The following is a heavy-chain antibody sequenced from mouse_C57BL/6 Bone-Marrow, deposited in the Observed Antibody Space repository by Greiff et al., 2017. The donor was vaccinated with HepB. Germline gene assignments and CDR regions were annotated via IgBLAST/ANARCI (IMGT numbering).Heavy chain of an antibody. Sequence: EVKVEESGAELVRPGASVKLSCTASGFNIKDDYMHWVKQRPEQGLEWIGWIDPENGDTEYASKFQGKATITADTSSNTAYLQLSSLTSEDTAVYYCTSRGNPWYFDVWGTGTTVTVSS. CDR3: TSRGNPWYFDV. V-gene: IGHV14-4*01. CDR2: IDPENGDT. J-gene: IGHJ1*03. D-gene: IGHD2-1*01. CDR1: GFNIKDDY.